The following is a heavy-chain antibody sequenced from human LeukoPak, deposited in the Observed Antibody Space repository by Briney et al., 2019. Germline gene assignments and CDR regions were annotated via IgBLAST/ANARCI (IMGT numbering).Heavy chain of an antibody. CDR3: ARGLLYGSGSYYNDGGNWFDP. CDR1: GGSISSSSYY. CDR2: IYYSGST. V-gene: IGHV4-39*07. Sequence: SETLSLTCTVSGGSISSSSYYWGWIRQPPGKGLEWIGSIYYSGSTYYNPSLKSRVTISVDTSKNQFSLKLSSVTAADTAVYYCARGLLYGSGSYYNDGGNWFDPWGQGTLVTVS. J-gene: IGHJ5*02. D-gene: IGHD3-10*01.